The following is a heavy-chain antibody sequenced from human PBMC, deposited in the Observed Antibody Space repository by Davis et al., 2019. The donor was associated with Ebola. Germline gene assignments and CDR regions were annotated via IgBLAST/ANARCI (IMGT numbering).Heavy chain of an antibody. V-gene: IGHV3-48*02. CDR2: ISSSSSTI. Sequence: GESLKISCAASGFTFSSYSMNWVRQAPGKGLEWVSYISSSSSTIYYADSVKGRFTISRDNAKNSLYLQMNSLRDEDTTVYYCARIVIFTIFGVDPPPFFDYWGQGTLVTVSS. J-gene: IGHJ4*02. CDR3: ARIVIFTIFGVDPPPFFDY. CDR1: GFTFSSYS. D-gene: IGHD3-3*01.